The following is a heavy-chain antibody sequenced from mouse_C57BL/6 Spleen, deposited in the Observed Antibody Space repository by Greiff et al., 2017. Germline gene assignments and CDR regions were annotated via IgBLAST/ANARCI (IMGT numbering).Heavy chain of an antibody. Sequence: VQLQQSDAELVRPGASVKISCKVSGYTFTDHTIHWMKQRPEQGLEWIGYIYPRDGSNKYNAKFKGKATLPAAKSSSSAYMQLNSLTSEDSAVYVCAIPDGYLGYFDVWGTRTTVTVAS. CDR3: AIPDGYLGYFDV. CDR2: IYPRDGSN. CDR1: GYTFTDHT. J-gene: IGHJ1*03. D-gene: IGHD2-3*01. V-gene: IGHV1-78*01.